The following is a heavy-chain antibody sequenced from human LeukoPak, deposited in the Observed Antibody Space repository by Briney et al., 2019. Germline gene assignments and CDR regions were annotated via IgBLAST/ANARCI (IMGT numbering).Heavy chain of an antibody. D-gene: IGHD6-6*01. CDR1: GYTFTSYG. J-gene: IGHJ6*02. CDR2: ISAYNGNT. CDR3: ARTLSSVYYYGMDV. Sequence: ASVKVSCKASGYTFTSYGISWVRQAPGQGLEWMGWISAYNGNTNYAQKLQGRVTMTTDTSTSTAYMELRSLRSDDTAVYYCARTLSSVYYYGMDVWGQGTTVTVSS. V-gene: IGHV1-18*01.